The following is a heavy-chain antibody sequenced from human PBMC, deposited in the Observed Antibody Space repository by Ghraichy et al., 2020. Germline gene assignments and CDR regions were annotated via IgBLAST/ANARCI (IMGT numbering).Heavy chain of an antibody. CDR2: INPNSGGT. V-gene: IGHV1-2*04. Sequence: ASVKVSCKASGYTFIGYYMHWVRQAPGQGLEWMGWINPNSGGTNYAQKFQDWVTMTRDTSISTAYMELSRLRSDDTAVYYCARDLTGDKSNFDYWGQGTLVTVSS. CDR1: GYTFIGYY. D-gene: IGHD7-27*01. J-gene: IGHJ4*02. CDR3: ARDLTGDKSNFDY.